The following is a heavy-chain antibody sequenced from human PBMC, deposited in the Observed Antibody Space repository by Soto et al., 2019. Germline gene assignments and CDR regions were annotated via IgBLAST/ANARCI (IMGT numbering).Heavy chain of an antibody. D-gene: IGHD3-3*01. V-gene: IGHV3-30*18. CDR1: GFTFSSYG. CDR3: AKDGGGDYDFWSGTYYYYGMDV. Sequence: GGSLRLSCAASGFTFSSYGMHWVRQAPGKGLEWVAVISYDGSNKYYADSVKGRFTISRDNSKNTLYLQMNSLRAEDTAVYYCAKDGGGDYDFWSGTYYYYGMDVWGQGTTVTVSS. J-gene: IGHJ6*02. CDR2: ISYDGSNK.